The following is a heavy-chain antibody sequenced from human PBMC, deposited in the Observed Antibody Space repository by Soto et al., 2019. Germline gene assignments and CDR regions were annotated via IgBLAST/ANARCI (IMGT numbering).Heavy chain of an antibody. V-gene: IGHV3-23*01. Sequence: GGSLRLSCAASGFTFSKYDMHWARQGTGKGLEWVSAISGSGGSTYYADSVKGRFTISRDNSKNTLYLQMNSLRAEDTAVYYCAKDDIIWGQGTLVTVSS. CDR1: GFTFSKYD. CDR3: AKDDII. D-gene: IGHD3-10*01. J-gene: IGHJ4*02. CDR2: ISGSGGST.